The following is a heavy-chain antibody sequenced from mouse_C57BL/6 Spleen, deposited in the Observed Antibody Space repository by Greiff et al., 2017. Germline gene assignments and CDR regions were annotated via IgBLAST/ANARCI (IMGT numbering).Heavy chain of an antibody. V-gene: IGHV1-82*01. CDR2: IYPGDGDT. CDR3: ASYDGYPYFDY. Sequence: VQLQESGPELVKPGASVKISCKASGYAFSSSWMNWVKQRPGKGLEWIGRIYPGDGDTNYNGKFKGKATLTADKSSSTAYMQLSSLTSEYAAVYFCASYDGYPYFDYWGQGTTLTVSS. CDR1: GYAFSSSW. J-gene: IGHJ2*01. D-gene: IGHD2-3*01.